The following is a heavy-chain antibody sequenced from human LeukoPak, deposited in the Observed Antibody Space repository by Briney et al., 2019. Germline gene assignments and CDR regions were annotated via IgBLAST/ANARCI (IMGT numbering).Heavy chain of an antibody. V-gene: IGHV1-8*01. CDR3: ARGCRSGSYLSRYDYYMDV. Sequence: ASVKVSCKASGYTFTSYDINWVRQATGQGLEWMGWMNPNSGNTGYAQKFQGRVTITRNTSISTAYMELSSLRSEDTAVYYCARGCRSGSYLSRYDYYMDVWGKGTTVTVSS. CDR2: MNPNSGNT. D-gene: IGHD1-26*01. J-gene: IGHJ6*03. CDR1: GYTFTSYD.